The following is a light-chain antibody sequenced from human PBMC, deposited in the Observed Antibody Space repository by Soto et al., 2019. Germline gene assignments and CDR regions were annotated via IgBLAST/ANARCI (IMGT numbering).Light chain of an antibody. J-gene: IGKJ5*01. CDR2: DAS. CDR1: QNVAIY. Sequence: ETVLTQSPTTLSLSPGDRASLSCRASQNVAIYLAWYQQKPGQAPRLLIYDASNRATGIPARFSGSGSGTDFTLTIDSLESEDFAVYYCQQRCNSITFGQGTRLEIK. V-gene: IGKV3-11*01. CDR3: QQRCNSIT.